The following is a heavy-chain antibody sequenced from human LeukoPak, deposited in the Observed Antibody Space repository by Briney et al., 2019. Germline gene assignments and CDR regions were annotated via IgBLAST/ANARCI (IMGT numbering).Heavy chain of an antibody. CDR3: AKGGYYGSGSYPLEDYYYYGMDV. V-gene: IGHV3-53*01. CDR2: IYSGGST. CDR1: GFTVSSNY. D-gene: IGHD3-10*01. Sequence: GGSLRLSCAASGFTVSSNYMSWVRQAPGKGLEWVSVIYSGGSTYYADSVKGRFTISRDNSKNTLYLQMNSLRAEDTAVYYCAKGGYYGSGSYPLEDYYYYGMDVWGQGTTVTVSS. J-gene: IGHJ6*02.